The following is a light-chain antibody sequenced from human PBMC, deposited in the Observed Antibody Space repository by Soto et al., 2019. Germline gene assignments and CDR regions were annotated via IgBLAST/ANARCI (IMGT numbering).Light chain of an antibody. CDR2: GGA. Sequence: DIVLTQSPGTLSLSPGERATLSCRASQGVSSSYLAWYQHKPGHAPRLLMYGGASRADGIPDRFSGSGSGTDFTLTISRLEPEDFAVYYCQQYDSSPLTFGGGIKVEIK. CDR1: QGVSSSY. CDR3: QQYDSSPLT. J-gene: IGKJ4*01. V-gene: IGKV3-20*01.